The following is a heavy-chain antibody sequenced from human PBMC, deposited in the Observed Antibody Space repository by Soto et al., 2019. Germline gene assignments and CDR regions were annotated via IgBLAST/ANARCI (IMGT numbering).Heavy chain of an antibody. CDR2: IYYSVST. Sequence: XETLSLPCTVSGGSISSYYWSWIRQPPGKGLEWIGYIYYSVSTNYNPSLKSRVTISVDTSKNQFSLKLSSVTAADTAVYYCARGERWLQFPWFDPWGQGTLVTVSS. CDR3: ARGERWLQFPWFDP. D-gene: IGHD5-12*01. V-gene: IGHV4-59*01. J-gene: IGHJ5*02. CDR1: GGSISSYY.